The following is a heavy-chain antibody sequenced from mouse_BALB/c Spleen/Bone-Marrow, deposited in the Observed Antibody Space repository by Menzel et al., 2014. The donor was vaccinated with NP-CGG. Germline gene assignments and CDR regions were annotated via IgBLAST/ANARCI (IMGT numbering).Heavy chain of an antibody. CDR2: INPSTGYT. V-gene: IGHV1-7*01. D-gene: IGHD2-2*01. Sequence: QVQLQQSGAELAKPGASVKMSCKASGYTFTSYWMHWVKQRPGQGLDWIGYINPSTGYTEYNQKFKDKATLTADKSSSTAYMQLSSLTSVDSAVYYCARSGGYDGFSYWGQGTTLTVSS. CDR3: ARSGGYDGFSY. CDR1: GYTFTSYW. J-gene: IGHJ2*01.